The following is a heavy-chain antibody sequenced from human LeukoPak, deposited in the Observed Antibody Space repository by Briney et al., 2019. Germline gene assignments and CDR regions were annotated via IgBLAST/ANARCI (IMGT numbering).Heavy chain of an antibody. CDR1: GFTVSSNY. CDR2: IYSGGST. V-gene: IGHV3-53*05. J-gene: IGHJ4*02. D-gene: IGHD7-27*01. CDR3: ARVASNWGTRGSEFDY. Sequence: GGSLRLSCAASGFTVSSNYMSWVRQAPGKGLEWVSVIYSGGSTYYADSVKGRFTISRDNSKNTLYLQMNSLRAEDTAVYYCARVASNWGTRGSEFDYWGQGTLVTVS.